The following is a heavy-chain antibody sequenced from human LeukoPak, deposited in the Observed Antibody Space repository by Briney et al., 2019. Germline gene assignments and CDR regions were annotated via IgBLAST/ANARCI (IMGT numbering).Heavy chain of an antibody. CDR3: ARVLGYYYYMDV. CDR1: GYAFTSYG. V-gene: IGHV1-18*01. CDR2: ISAYNGNT. Sequence: GASVKVSCKASGYAFTSYGYTWVRQAPGQGLEWMGWISAYNGNTNYAQKLQGRVTMTTDTSTSTAYMELRSLRSDDTAVYYCARVLGYYYYMDVWGKGTTVTVSS. J-gene: IGHJ6*03. D-gene: IGHD3-16*01.